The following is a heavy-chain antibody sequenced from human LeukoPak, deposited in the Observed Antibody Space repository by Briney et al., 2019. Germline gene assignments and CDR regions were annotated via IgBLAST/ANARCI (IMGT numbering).Heavy chain of an antibody. Sequence: PSETLSLTCTVSGGSISSYYWSWIRQPPGKGQGWIGYIYYSGSTNYNPSLKSRVTISVDTSKNQFSLKLSSVTAADTAVYYCARGVVVTFDYWGQGTLVTVSS. V-gene: IGHV4-59*01. CDR3: ARGVVVTFDY. D-gene: IGHD3-22*01. CDR1: GGSISSYY. J-gene: IGHJ4*02. CDR2: IYYSGST.